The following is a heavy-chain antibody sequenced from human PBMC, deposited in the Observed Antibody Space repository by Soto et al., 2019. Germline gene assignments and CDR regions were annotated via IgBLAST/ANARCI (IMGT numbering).Heavy chain of an antibody. CDR1: GGSFSGYY. Sequence: PSETLSLTCAVYGGSFSGYYWSWIRQPPGKGLEWIGEINHSGSTNYNPSLKSRVTISVDTSKNQSSLKLSSVTAADTAVYYCARRDRITMVRGVIRNNWFDPWGQGTLVTVSS. CDR2: INHSGST. CDR3: ARRDRITMVRGVIRNNWFDP. J-gene: IGHJ5*02. V-gene: IGHV4-34*01. D-gene: IGHD3-10*01.